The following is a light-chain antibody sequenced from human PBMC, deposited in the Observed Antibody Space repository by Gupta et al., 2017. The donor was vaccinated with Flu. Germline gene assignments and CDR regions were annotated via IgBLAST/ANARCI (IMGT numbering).Light chain of an antibody. CDR1: QSVSNY. CDR3: QQTYITPLA. Sequence: PSSLSASVGDRVTITCRASQSVSNYLNWYQQKPGEAPKVLIHTASSLQSGVPSRFSGSGSGTDFTLTISSLQPEDFATHYCQQTYITPLAFGEGTKVEIK. V-gene: IGKV1-39*01. CDR2: TAS. J-gene: IGKJ2*01.